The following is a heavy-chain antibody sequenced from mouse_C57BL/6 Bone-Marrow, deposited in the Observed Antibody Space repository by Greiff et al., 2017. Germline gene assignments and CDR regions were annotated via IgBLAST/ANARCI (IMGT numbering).Heavy chain of an antibody. CDR1: GYTFTDYE. J-gene: IGHJ2*01. CDR3: TRGGDITTVGADD. D-gene: IGHD1-1*01. V-gene: IGHV1-15*01. CDR2: IDPETGGT. Sequence: QVQLKQSGAELVRPGASVTLSCKASGYTFTDYEMHWVKQTPVHGLEWIGAIDPETGGTAYNQKFKGKARLTADKSSSTDYMELRSLTSEDSAVXYGTRGGDITTVGADDWGQGTTRKVSS.